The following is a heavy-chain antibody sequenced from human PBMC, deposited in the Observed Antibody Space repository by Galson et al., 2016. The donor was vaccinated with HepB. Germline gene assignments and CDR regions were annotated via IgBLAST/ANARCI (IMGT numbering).Heavy chain of an antibody. CDR2: IWSGGTT. D-gene: IGHD1-26*01. V-gene: IGHV3-53*01. Sequence: SLRLSCAASGFTVSNNYMKWVRQAPGKGLEWVSLIWSGGTTDYADSVKGRFIISRDNAKNPLYLQMNSLRADDTAVYYCARGDIVGAIFDYWGQGTLVTASS. CDR1: GFTVSNNY. CDR3: ARGDIVGAIFDY. J-gene: IGHJ4*02.